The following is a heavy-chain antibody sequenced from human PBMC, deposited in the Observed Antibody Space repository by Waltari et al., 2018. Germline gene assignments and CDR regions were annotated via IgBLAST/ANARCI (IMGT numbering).Heavy chain of an antibody. CDR3: ARGDCSSTSCYTPAY. D-gene: IGHD2-2*02. J-gene: IGHJ4*02. CDR1: GFTFSSYG. Sequence: QVQLVESGGGVVQPGGYLRLSCAASGFTFSSYGLHWVRQAPGKGLAWVAFIRYDGSNKYYADSVKGRFTISRDNSKNTLYLQMNSLRAEDTAVYYCARGDCSSTSCYTPAYWGQGTLVTVSS. CDR2: IRYDGSNK. V-gene: IGHV3-30*02.